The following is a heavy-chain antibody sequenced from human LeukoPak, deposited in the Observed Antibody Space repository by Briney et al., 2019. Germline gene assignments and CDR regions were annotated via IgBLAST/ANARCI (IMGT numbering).Heavy chain of an antibody. J-gene: IGHJ4*02. CDR2: IYDSGST. CDR1: GGSISSYY. Sequence: SETLSLTCTVSGGSISSYYWGWIRQPPGKGLEWIGSIYDSGSTYYNPSLKSRVTISVDTSKNQFSLKLSSVTAADTAVYYCARGFGYTSGWPLNYFDYWGQGTLVTVSS. CDR3: ARGFGYTSGWPLNYFDY. D-gene: IGHD6-19*01. V-gene: IGHV4-59*08.